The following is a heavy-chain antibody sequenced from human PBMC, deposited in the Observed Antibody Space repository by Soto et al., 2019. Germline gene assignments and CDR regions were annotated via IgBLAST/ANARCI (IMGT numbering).Heavy chain of an antibody. CDR2: LLRSGSSA. V-gene: IGHV3-23*01. D-gene: IGHD4-17*01. CDR3: AKDAISGDGIWLMDS. J-gene: IGHJ5*02. CDR1: GFTFRNYA. Sequence: VGSLRLSCAASGFTFRNYAMTWARQAPGKGLEWVSSLLRSGSSAYYADSVRGRFTISSDTSANSLYLQMDNLRAEDTAIYYCAKDAISGDGIWLMDSWGQGTVVTVSS.